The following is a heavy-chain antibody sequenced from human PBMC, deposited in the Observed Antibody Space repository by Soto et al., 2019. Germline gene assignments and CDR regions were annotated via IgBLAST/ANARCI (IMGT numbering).Heavy chain of an antibody. Sequence: SVKVSCKASGYTFTSYYMHWVRQAPGQGLEWMGGIIPIFGTANYAQKFQGRVTITADKSTSTAYMELSSLRSEDTAVYYCARDKVGYNWFDPWGQGTLVTVSS. CDR1: GYTFTSYY. D-gene: IGHD1-26*01. CDR3: ARDKVGYNWFDP. J-gene: IGHJ5*02. CDR2: IIPIFGTA. V-gene: IGHV1-69*06.